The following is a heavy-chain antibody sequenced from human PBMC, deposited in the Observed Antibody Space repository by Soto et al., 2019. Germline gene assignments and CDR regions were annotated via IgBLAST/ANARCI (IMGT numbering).Heavy chain of an antibody. J-gene: IGHJ4*02. CDR1: GGSLSGYY. D-gene: IGHD5-18*01. V-gene: IGHV4-34*01. Sequence: SETLSLTCDVYGGSLSGYYWSWIRQPPGKGLEWIGEINHSGSTNYKPSLKSRITKSVDTSQNQFSLKQRYVSAADTALYYCARDTWIQQWSYYRHFDYWGQGTLVTVSS. CDR3: ARDTWIQQWSYYRHFDY. CDR2: INHSGST.